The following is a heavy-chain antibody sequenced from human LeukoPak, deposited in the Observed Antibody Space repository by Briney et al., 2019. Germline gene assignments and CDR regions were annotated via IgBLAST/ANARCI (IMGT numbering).Heavy chain of an antibody. V-gene: IGHV3-74*01. D-gene: IGHD3-10*01. CDR3: AKLKGKDGVRDAYDI. CDR2: INSDGSST. J-gene: IGHJ3*02. Sequence: GGSLRLSCAASGFTFSSYWMHWVRQAPGKGLVWVSRINSDGSSTSYADSVKGRFTIARDNSMNTLFLQMNSLRAEDTALYYCAKLKGKDGVRDAYDIWGQGTMVTVSS. CDR1: GFTFSSYW.